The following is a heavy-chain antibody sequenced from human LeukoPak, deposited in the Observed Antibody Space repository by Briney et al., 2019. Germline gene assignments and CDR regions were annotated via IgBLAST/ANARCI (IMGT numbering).Heavy chain of an antibody. CDR1: GGTFSSYA. V-gene: IGHV1-69*04. J-gene: IGHJ4*02. CDR2: IIPILGIA. D-gene: IGHD4-23*01. CDR3: ARGAAMTTVDQGPGADY. Sequence: GASVKVSCKASGGTFSSYAISWVRQAPGQGLEWMGRIIPILGIANYAQKFQGRVTMTRDTSTSTVYMELYSLRSEDTAVYYCARGAAMTTVDQGPGADYWGQGTLVTVSS.